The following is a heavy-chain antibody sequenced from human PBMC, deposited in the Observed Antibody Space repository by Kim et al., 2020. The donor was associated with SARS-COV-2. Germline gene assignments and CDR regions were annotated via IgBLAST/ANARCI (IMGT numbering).Heavy chain of an antibody. CDR1: GFTFSSYG. J-gene: IGHJ2*01. CDR2: IWYDGSNK. V-gene: IGHV3-33*08. Sequence: GGSLRLSCAASGFTFSSYGMHWVRQAPGKGLEWVAVIWYDGSNKYYADSVKGRFTISRDNSKNTLYLQMNSLRAEDTAVYYCARDGLDYGGNSAMEYFDLWGRGTLVTVSS. CDR3: ARDGLDYGGNSAMEYFDL. D-gene: IGHD4-17*01.